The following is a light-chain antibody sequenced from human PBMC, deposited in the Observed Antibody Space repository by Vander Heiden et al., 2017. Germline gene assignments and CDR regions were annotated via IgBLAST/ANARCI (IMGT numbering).Light chain of an antibody. J-gene: IGKJ1*01. CDR2: GAS. Sequence: EMVLTQSPGTLSLSPGERATLSCRASQSVSSSYLAWYQQKPGQAPRLLIYGASSRATGIPDRFSGSGSGTDFTLTISRLEPEDFAVYYCQQDGSSTWTFGQGTKVEIK. V-gene: IGKV3-20*01. CDR1: QSVSSSY. CDR3: QQDGSSTWT.